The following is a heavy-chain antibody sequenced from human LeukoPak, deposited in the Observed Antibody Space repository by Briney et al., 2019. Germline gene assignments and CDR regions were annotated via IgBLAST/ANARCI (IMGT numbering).Heavy chain of an antibody. D-gene: IGHD2-2*01. CDR2: MNPNSGNT. V-gene: IGHV1-8*01. Sequence: ASVKVSCKASGYTFTSYDINWVRQATRQGLEWMGWMNPNSGNTGYAQKFQGRVTMTRNTSISTAYMELSSLRSEDTAVYYCARVGCSSTSCYFKYYYGMDVWGQGTTVTVSS. J-gene: IGHJ6*02. CDR3: ARVGCSSTSCYFKYYYGMDV. CDR1: GYTFTSYD.